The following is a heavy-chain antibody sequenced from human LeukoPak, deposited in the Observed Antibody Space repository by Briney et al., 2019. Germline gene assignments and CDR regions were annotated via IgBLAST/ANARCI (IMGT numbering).Heavy chain of an antibody. J-gene: IGHJ4*02. Sequence: GGSLRLSCAVSGIALSNYGMSWVRQAPGKGLEWVAGISGSAGGTYYADSVKGRFTISRDNAKNTLYLQLNNLRAEDTAVYFCAKRGVVIRVILVGFYKEAYYFDSWGQGALVTVSS. CDR2: ISGSAGGT. D-gene: IGHD3-22*01. CDR3: AKRGVVIRVILVGFYKEAYYFDS. V-gene: IGHV3-23*01. CDR1: GIALSNYG.